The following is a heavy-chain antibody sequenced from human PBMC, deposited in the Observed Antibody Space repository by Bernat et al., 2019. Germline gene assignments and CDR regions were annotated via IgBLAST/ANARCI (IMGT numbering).Heavy chain of an antibody. CDR2: IYYSGST. Sequence: QVQLQESGPGLLKPSETLSLTCTVSGGPISTYYWSWIRQPPGKGLEWIGYIYYSGSTTYNPSLKSRVTLSVDTSKNQFSLKLTSVTAADTAVYYCARTTCTSTSCYRRDAFDIWGQGTLVTVSS. CDR3: ARTTCTSTSCYRRDAFDI. V-gene: IGHV4-59*08. D-gene: IGHD2-2*01. J-gene: IGHJ3*02. CDR1: GGPISTYY.